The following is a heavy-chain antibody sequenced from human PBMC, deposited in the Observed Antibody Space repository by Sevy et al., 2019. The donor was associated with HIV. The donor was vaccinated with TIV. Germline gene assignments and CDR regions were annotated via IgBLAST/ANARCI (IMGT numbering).Heavy chain of an antibody. CDR3: ARGGPLVDGTLIPWGMDV. CDR1: GFTFRSYS. D-gene: IGHD1-7*01. J-gene: IGHJ6*02. CDR2: IKHDGSDT. Sequence: GGSLRLSCVASGFTFRSYSMNWVRQAPGKGLEWVANIKHDGSDTYYADSVKGRFTLSRDDIKNSLSLQMNSLRVEDMAVYYCARGGPLVDGTLIPWGMDVWGQGTTVTVSS. V-gene: IGHV3-7*01.